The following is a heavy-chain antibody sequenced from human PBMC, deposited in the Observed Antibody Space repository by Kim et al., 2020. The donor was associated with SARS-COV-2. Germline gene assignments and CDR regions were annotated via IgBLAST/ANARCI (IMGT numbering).Heavy chain of an antibody. J-gene: IGHJ6*02. D-gene: IGHD5-12*01. V-gene: IGHV3-30*18. CDR3: AKDLRVEMATMRRFFDRYYYYYGMDV. Sequence: GGSLRLSCAASGFTFSSYGMHWVRQAPGKGLEWVAVISYDGSNKYYADSVKGRFTISRDNSKNTLYLQMNSLRAEDTAVYYCAKDLRVEMATMRRFFDRYYYYYGMDVWGQGTTVTVSS. CDR2: ISYDGSNK. CDR1: GFTFSSYG.